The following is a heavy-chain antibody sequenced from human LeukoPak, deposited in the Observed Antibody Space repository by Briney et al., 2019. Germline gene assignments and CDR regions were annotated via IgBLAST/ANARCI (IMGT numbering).Heavy chain of an antibody. CDR1: GYTFTSYG. Sequence: EASVKVSCKASGYTFTSYGISWVRQAPGQGREWMGWISAYNGNTNYAQKLQGRVTMTTDTSTSTAYMELRSLRSHDTAVYYCAREYYYDSSGYYWRSDRAFDIWGQGTMVTVSS. J-gene: IGHJ3*02. V-gene: IGHV1-18*01. D-gene: IGHD3-22*01. CDR3: AREYYYDSSGYYWRSDRAFDI. CDR2: ISAYNGNT.